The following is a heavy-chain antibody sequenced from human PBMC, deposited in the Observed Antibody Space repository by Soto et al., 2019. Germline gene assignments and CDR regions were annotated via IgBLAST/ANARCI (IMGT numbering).Heavy chain of an antibody. V-gene: IGHV4-34*01. CDR3: STSSYDTTGYDRFDP. CDR1: GGSFSVHS. Sequence: SETLPLTCAVYGGSFSVHSWTWIRQSPGKGLEWIGDINHSGRVNYSPSLKSRVTISLDTSKNQFSLTLSAVTAADTAMYYCSTSSYDTTGYDRFDPCGQGTL. J-gene: IGHJ5*01. CDR2: INHSGRV. D-gene: IGHD3-22*01.